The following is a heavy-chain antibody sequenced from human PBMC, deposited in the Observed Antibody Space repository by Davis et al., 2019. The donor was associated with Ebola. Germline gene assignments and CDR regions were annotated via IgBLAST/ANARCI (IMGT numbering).Heavy chain of an antibody. Sequence: MPSETLSPTCAVYGGSFSGYYWSWIRQPPGKGLEWIGEINHSGTTNYNPSLKSRVTISVDTSKNQFSLKLSSVTAADTAVYYCARGPVSGGRWFDPWGQGTLATVSS. CDR2: INHSGTT. CDR3: ARGPVSGGRWFDP. J-gene: IGHJ5*02. D-gene: IGHD6-19*01. V-gene: IGHV4-34*01. CDR1: GGSFSGYY.